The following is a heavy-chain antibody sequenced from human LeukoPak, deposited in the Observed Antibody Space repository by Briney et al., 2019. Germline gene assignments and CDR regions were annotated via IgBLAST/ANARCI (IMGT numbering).Heavy chain of an antibody. CDR1: GFTFSSYG. CDR3: AKSPFITMVRGVFHNWFDP. V-gene: IGHV3-33*06. Sequence: GRSLRLSCAASGFTFSSYGMHWVRQAPGKGLEWVAVIWYDESDEHYADSVKGRFTISRDNSKNTLYLQMNSLRAEDTAVYYCAKSPFITMVRGVFHNWFDPWGQGTLVTVSS. J-gene: IGHJ5*02. D-gene: IGHD3-10*01. CDR2: IWYDESDE.